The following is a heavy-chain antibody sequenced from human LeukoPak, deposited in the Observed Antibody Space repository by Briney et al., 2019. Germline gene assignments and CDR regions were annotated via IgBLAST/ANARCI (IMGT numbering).Heavy chain of an antibody. CDR1: GGSISSYY. CDR3: ARGSIFGVVMYYFDY. Sequence: SETLSLTCTVSGGSISSYYWSWIRQPAGKGLEWIGRIYTSGSTNYNPSLKSRVTMSVDTSKNQFSLKLSSVTAADTAVYYCARGSIFGVVMYYFDYWGQGTLVTVSS. D-gene: IGHD3-3*01. V-gene: IGHV4-4*07. J-gene: IGHJ4*02. CDR2: IYTSGST.